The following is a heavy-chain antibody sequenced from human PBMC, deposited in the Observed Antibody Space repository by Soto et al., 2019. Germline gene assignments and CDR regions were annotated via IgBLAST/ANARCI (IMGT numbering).Heavy chain of an antibody. CDR1: GFTFINYA. CDR3: VKVPWEYCSGGSCFSEGAFDI. Sequence: GGSLRLSCAVSGFTFINYAMSWVRQAPGKGLEWASTIGGTGVSTNYADSVRGRFTISRDNSKNTLCLQMNSLRAEDTAVYYCVKVPWEYCSGGSCFSEGAFDIRGQGTMVTVPS. J-gene: IGHJ3*02. V-gene: IGHV3-23*01. CDR2: IGGTGVST. D-gene: IGHD2-15*01.